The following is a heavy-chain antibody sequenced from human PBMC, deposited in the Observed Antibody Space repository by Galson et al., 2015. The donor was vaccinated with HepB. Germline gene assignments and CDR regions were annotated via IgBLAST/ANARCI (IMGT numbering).Heavy chain of an antibody. J-gene: IGHJ6*03. D-gene: IGHD1-26*01. Sequence: SVKVSCKASGYTFTGYYMHWVRQAPGQGLEWMGWINPNSGGTNYAQKFQGRVTMTRDTSISTAYMERSRLRSDDTAVYYCARNRGSYSHYYMDVWGKGTTVTVSS. CDR2: INPNSGGT. CDR1: GYTFTGYY. CDR3: ARNRGSYSHYYMDV. V-gene: IGHV1-2*02.